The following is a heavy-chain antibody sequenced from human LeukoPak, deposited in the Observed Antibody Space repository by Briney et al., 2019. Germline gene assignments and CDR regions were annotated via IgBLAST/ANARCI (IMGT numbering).Heavy chain of an antibody. V-gene: IGHV3-23*01. CDR3: ARGPSSSGGWLRWFDP. D-gene: IGHD2-15*01. CDR1: GSTFSTSA. J-gene: IGHJ5*02. Sequence: PGGSLRPSCVVSGSTFSTSATNWVRQDPGKGLEWVSVTTDDGDSTYYADSVGGRFTISRDNSKNTLYVQMNSLGADDTAVYYCARGPSSSGGWLRWFDPWGQGILVTVSS. CDR2: TTDDGDST.